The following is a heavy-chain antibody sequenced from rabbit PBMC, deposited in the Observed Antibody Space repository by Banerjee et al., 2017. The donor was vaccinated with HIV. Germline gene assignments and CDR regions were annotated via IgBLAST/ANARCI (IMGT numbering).Heavy chain of an antibody. D-gene: IGHD2-1*01. CDR1: GFSFSSGYW. Sequence: QEQLEESGGDLVKPAGSLTLTCTASGFSFSSGYWICWVRQAPGKGLEWIACIDAGSSGTTYYASWAKGRFTISKTSSTTVALQMTSLTAADTATYFCARGVTMTMVTFDFWGPGTLVTVS. CDR2: IDAGSSGTT. CDR3: ARGVTMTMVTFDF. V-gene: IGHV1S45*01. J-gene: IGHJ4*01.